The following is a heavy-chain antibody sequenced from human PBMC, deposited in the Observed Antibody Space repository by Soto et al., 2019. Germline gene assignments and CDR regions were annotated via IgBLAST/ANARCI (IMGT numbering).Heavy chain of an antibody. CDR3: ARGHYGGNKYYFDY. D-gene: IGHD4-17*01. CDR2: VNAGNGNT. J-gene: IGHJ4*02. CDR1: GYTFTSYA. V-gene: IGHV1-3*01. Sequence: ASVKVSCKASGYTFTSYAMHWVRQAPGQRLEWMGWVNAGNGNTKYSQKFQGRVTITRDTSASTAYMELSSLRSEDTAVYYCARGHYGGNKYYFDYWGRGTLVTVSS.